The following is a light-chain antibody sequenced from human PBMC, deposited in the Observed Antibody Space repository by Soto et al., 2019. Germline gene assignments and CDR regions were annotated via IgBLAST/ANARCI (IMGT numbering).Light chain of an antibody. V-gene: IGLV1-47*01. CDR1: SSNIGSNY. J-gene: IGLJ1*01. CDR3: AAWDDSLSGLYV. Sequence: QSVLTQPPSASGTPGQRVTISCSGSSSNIGSNYVYWYQQLPGTAPKLLIYRNNQRPSGVPDRFSGSKSGTSASLAISGLRFEDDADYYCAAWDDSLSGLYVFGTGTKLTVL. CDR2: RNN.